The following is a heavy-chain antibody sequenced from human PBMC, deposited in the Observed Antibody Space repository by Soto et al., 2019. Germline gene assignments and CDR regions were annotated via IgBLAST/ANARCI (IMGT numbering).Heavy chain of an antibody. J-gene: IGHJ4*02. CDR1: GGSISSGGYY. Sequence: SETLSLTCTVSGGSISSGGYYWSWNRQHPGKGLEWIGYIYYSGSTYYNPSLKSRLTISVDTSKNQFSLKLSSVTAEDTAVYYCARRGPGTYFDYWGQGTLVTVSS. D-gene: IGHD6-13*01. V-gene: IGHV4-31*03. CDR2: IYYSGST. CDR3: ARRGPGTYFDY.